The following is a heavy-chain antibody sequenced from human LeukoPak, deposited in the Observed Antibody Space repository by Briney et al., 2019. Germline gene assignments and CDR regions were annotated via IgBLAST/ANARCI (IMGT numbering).Heavy chain of an antibody. Sequence: PWETLSLTCTVSGGSISSYYWSWIRQSAGKGLEWIGYIYYSWSTNYNPSPKSRVTISLDTSKNQFSLKLTSVTAADTAVYYCARDGYRYGNFDSWGQGTLVTVSS. CDR3: ARDGYRYGNFDS. V-gene: IGHV4-59*01. CDR1: GGSISSYY. J-gene: IGHJ4*02. D-gene: IGHD5-18*01. CDR2: IYYSWST.